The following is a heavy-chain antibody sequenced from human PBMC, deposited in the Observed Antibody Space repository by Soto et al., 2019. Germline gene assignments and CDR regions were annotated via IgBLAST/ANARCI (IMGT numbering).Heavy chain of an antibody. CDR3: AREGYCSGCSCYSRTLDY. D-gene: IGHD2-15*01. CDR2: INHSGST. CDR1: GGSFSGYY. J-gene: IGHJ4*02. V-gene: IGHV4-34*01. Sequence: QVQLQQWGAGLLKPSETLSLTCAVYGGSFSGYYWSWIRQPPGKGLEWIGEINHSGSTNYNPSLKSRVTISVGTSKNQFSLKLSSVTAADTAVYYCAREGYCSGCSCYSRTLDYWGQGTLVTVSS.